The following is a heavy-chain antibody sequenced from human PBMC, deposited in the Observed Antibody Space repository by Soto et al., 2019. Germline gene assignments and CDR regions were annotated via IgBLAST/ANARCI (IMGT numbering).Heavy chain of an antibody. CDR2: IYPADSDT. V-gene: IGHV5-51*01. D-gene: IGHD3-9*01. J-gene: IGHJ6*02. CDR1: GYSFSAYW. CDR3: ARNVLTGYYHYYSDKDV. Sequence: GESLKISCQASGYSFSAYWIAWVRQMPGKGLEWMGIIYPADSDTRYSPSFQGQVTISVDKSISTAYLQWSSLKSSDTAMYYCARNVLTGYYHYYSDKDVWGHGTTVTVSS.